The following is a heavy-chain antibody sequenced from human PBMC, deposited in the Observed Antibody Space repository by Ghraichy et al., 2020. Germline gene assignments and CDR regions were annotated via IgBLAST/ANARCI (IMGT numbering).Heavy chain of an antibody. J-gene: IGHJ5*02. V-gene: IGHV1-8*01. D-gene: IGHD2-2*01. CDR1: GYTFTSYD. CDR3: ARGRGCSSTSCLYNWFDP. Sequence: ASVKVSCKASGYTFTSYDINWVRQATGQGLEWMGWMNPNSGNTGYAQKFQGRVTMTRNTSISTAYMELSSLRSEDTAVYYCARGRGCSSTSCLYNWFDPWGQGTLVTVSS. CDR2: MNPNSGNT.